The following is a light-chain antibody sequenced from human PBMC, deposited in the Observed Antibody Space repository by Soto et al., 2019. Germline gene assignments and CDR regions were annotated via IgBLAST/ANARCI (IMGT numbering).Light chain of an antibody. CDR1: QTISTY. CDR2: GAS. CDR3: QQSFSTPRT. J-gene: IGKJ1*01. Sequence: IQMTQSPSPLSASVGDRVTITCRASQTISTYLNWYQQKPGKAPKLLIYGASSLQSGVPSRFSGSGSGTDFTLTISSLQPEDFGTYYCQQSFSTPRTFGQGTKVEIX. V-gene: IGKV1-39*01.